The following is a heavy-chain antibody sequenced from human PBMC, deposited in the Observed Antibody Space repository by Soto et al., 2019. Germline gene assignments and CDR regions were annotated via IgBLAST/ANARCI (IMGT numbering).Heavy chain of an antibody. V-gene: IGHV4-61*08. J-gene: IGHJ6*02. CDR3: AKKGSSGEYYYYGLDV. CDR1: GGSVSSGDYY. Sequence: PSLTCTVSGGSVSSGDYYWSWIRQPPGKGLEWIGYIYYSGSTTYNPSLKSRVTISVDTSKNQFSLKLSSVTAADTAVYYCAKKGSSGEYYYYGLDVWGQGTTVTVSS. CDR2: IYYSGST. D-gene: IGHD6-19*01.